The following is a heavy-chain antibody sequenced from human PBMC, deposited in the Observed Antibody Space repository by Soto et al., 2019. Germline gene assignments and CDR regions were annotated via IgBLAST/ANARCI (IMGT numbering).Heavy chain of an antibody. CDR1: GGSISSYY. V-gene: IGHV4-59*01. J-gene: IGHJ6*02. D-gene: IGHD6-19*01. Sequence: SETLSLTCAVSGGSISSYYWSWIRQPPGKGLEWIGYIYYSGSTNYNPSLKSRVTISVDTSKNQFSLKLSSVTAADTAVYYCATGYSSGWRAPYSMDVWGQGTTVTVSS. CDR3: ATGYSSGWRAPYSMDV. CDR2: IYYSGST.